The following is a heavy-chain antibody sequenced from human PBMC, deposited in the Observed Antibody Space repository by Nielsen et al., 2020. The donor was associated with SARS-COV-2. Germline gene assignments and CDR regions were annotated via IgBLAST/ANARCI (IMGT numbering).Heavy chain of an antibody. CDR3: SSPTVAY. V-gene: IGHV3-73*01. CDR2: IRSYANDYAT. J-gene: IGHJ4*02. D-gene: IGHD4-23*01. CDR1: GFTFSGSA. Sequence: GGSLRLSCAASGFTFSGSAMHWVRQASGKGLERVGRIRSYANDYATAYAASVKGRFTISRDDSKNTAYLQMNSLKTEDTAVYYCSSPTVAYWGQGTLVTVSS.